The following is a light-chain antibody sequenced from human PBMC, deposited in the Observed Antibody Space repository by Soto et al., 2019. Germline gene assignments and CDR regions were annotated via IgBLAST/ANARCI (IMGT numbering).Light chain of an antibody. CDR3: CSLTNGATWV. V-gene: IGLV2-23*01. CDR2: EAS. Sequence: QSVLTQPASVSGSPGQSITISCTGTNSDVGSHNFVSWYQQYPGKAPILLIYEASKRPSGLSNRFSGSKSGNTASLTISGLQAEDEADYYCCSLTNGATWVFGGGTKLTVL. CDR1: NSDVGSHNF. J-gene: IGLJ3*02.